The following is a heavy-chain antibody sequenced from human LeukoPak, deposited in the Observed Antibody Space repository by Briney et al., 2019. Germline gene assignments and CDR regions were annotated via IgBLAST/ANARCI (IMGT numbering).Heavy chain of an antibody. CDR1: GGSISSYY. J-gene: IGHJ3*02. CDR3: ARDMIVVDSHAFDI. V-gene: IGHV4-59*01. D-gene: IGHD3-22*01. Sequence: SETLPLTCTVSGGSISSYYWSWIRQPPGKGLEWIGYIYYSGSTNYNPSLKSRVTISVDTSKNQFSLKLSSVTAADTAVYYCARDMIVVDSHAFDIWGQGTMVTVSS. CDR2: IYYSGST.